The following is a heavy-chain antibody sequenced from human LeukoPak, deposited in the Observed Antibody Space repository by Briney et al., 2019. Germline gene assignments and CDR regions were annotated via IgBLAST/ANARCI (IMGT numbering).Heavy chain of an antibody. CDR3: ARDPYSGSYGPYYYYYMDV. Sequence: PGRSLRLSCAASGFTFDDYAMHWVRQAPGKGLEWVSGISWNSGTIAYADSVKGRFTISRDNAKNSLYLQMDSLGVEDTAVYYCARDPYSGSYGPYYYYYMDVWGEGTTVTISS. D-gene: IGHD1-26*01. CDR2: ISWNSGTI. J-gene: IGHJ6*03. V-gene: IGHV3-9*01. CDR1: GFTFDDYA.